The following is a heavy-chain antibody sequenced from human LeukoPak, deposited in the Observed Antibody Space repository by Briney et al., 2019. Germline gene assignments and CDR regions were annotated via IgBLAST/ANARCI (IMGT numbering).Heavy chain of an antibody. Sequence: PSETLSLTCAVYGGSFSGYYWSWIRQPPGKGLEWIGEINHSGSTNYNPSLKSRVTISVDTSKNQFSLKLSSVTAADTAIYYCARGRWLQFSDWGPGTLVTVSS. J-gene: IGHJ4*02. D-gene: IGHD5-24*01. CDR1: GGSFSGYY. CDR3: ARGRWLQFSD. V-gene: IGHV4-34*01. CDR2: INHSGST.